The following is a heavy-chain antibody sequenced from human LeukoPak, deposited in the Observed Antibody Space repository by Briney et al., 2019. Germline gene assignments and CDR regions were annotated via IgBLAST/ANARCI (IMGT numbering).Heavy chain of an antibody. CDR3: ARDTAYSFDY. CDR1: GFTFTSYS. Sequence: GGSLRLSCAASGFTFTSYSLSWVRQAPGKGLEWVSYISPTTIYYADSVRGRFTISRDDAKNSLYLQMNSLRAEDTAIYYCARDTAYSFDYWGQGTLVTVSS. D-gene: IGHD2-21*01. V-gene: IGHV3-48*01. CDR2: ISPTTI. J-gene: IGHJ4*02.